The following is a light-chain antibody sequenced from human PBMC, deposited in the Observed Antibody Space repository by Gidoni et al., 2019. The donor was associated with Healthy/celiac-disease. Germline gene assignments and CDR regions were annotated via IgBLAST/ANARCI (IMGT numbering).Light chain of an antibody. CDR3: QQSYSTPWT. V-gene: IGKV1-39*01. Sequence: DSQMPQSPSPLSASVGDRVTITCRASQSISSYLNWYQQKPGKAPKLLIYSASSLQSGVPSRFGGSGSGTDFTLTISSLQPTDFATYYCQQSYSTPWTFGQGTKVEIK. CDR1: QSISSY. J-gene: IGKJ1*01. CDR2: SAS.